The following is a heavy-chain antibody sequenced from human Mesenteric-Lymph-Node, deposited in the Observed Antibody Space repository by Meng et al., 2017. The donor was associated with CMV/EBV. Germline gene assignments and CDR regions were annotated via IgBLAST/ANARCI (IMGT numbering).Heavy chain of an antibody. V-gene: IGHV3-74*01. CDR1: GFTFSHYW. D-gene: IGHD1-20*01. Sequence: GESLKISFSASGFTFSHYWMYWVRQAPGKGLVWVSRLHPDGSYSDHLDSVKGRFTISRDNAKNMLYLQMNSLRADDTAVYYCVSYNWNDVNHFWGQGTLVTVSS. CDR2: LHPDGSYS. CDR3: VSYNWNDVNHF. J-gene: IGHJ4*02.